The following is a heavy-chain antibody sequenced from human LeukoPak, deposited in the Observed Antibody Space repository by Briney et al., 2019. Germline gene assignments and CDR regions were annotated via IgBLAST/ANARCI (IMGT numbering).Heavy chain of an antibody. V-gene: IGHV3-64D*06. Sequence: GGSLRLSCSASGFTFSDYAMHWVRQAPGRGLQFVSAISSSGDYTSYSDSVKGRFTIPRDNSKNTLHLQMSSLRPEDTAVYFCVKRGRTSDYAYDYWGQGSLVTVSS. J-gene: IGHJ4*02. CDR3: VKRGRTSDYAYDY. D-gene: IGHD4-17*01. CDR1: GFTFSDYA. CDR2: ISSSGDYT.